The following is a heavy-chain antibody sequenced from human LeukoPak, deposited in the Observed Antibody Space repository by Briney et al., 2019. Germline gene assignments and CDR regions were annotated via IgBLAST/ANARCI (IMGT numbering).Heavy chain of an antibody. D-gene: IGHD3-10*01. V-gene: IGHV3-30*02. CDR3: ATYGSGRRWFDP. J-gene: IGHJ5*02. CDR2: IRYDGSNK. Sequence: PGGSLRLSCAASGFTFSNYGMPWVRQAPAKGLEWVAFIRYDGSNKYYADSVKGRFTISRDNSKNTLYLQMNSLRPEDTAVYYCATYGSGRRWFDPWGQGTLVTVSS. CDR1: GFTFSNYG.